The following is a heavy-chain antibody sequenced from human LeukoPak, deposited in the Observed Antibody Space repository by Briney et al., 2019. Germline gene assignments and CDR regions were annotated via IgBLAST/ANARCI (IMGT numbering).Heavy chain of an antibody. J-gene: IGHJ4*02. CDR2: MNARNGGT. Sequence: ASVKVSCKTSGYTFSDYYMHWVRQAPGQGLEWMGWMNARNGGTNYAQNLKGRVTMTRDTSINTAYMELSSLTPDDTALYYCARSSRLQSPSGTDYWGQGTLVTVSS. CDR1: GYTFSDYY. CDR3: ARSSRLQSPSGTDY. D-gene: IGHD3-10*01. V-gene: IGHV1-2*02.